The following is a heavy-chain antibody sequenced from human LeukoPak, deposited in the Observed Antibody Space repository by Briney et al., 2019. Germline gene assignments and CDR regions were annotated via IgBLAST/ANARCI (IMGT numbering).Heavy chain of an antibody. J-gene: IGHJ5*02. D-gene: IGHD2-2*01. CDR3: ARGCSSTSCWFDP. V-gene: IGHV5-10-1*01. Sequence: GESLKISCQGSGYSFTSYWISWVRQMPGKGLEWMGRIDPSDSYTNYSPSFQGHVTISADKSISTAYLQWSSLKASDTAMYYCARGCSSTSCWFDPWGQGTLVTVSS. CDR1: GYSFTSYW. CDR2: IDPSDSYT.